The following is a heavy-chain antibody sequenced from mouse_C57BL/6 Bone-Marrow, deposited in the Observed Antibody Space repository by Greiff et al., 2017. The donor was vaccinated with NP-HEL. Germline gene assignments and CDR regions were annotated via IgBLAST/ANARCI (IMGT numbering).Heavy chain of an antibody. CDR1: GFTFSSYA. CDR3: TRVYGSSFY. V-gene: IGHV5-9-1*02. J-gene: IGHJ3*01. CDR2: ISSGGDYI. Sequence: EVKLVESGAGLVKPGGSLKLSCAASGFTFSSYAMSWVRQTPEKRLEWVAYISSGGDYIYYADTVKGRFTISRDNARNTLYLQMSSLKSEDTAMYYCTRVYGSSFYWGQGTLVTVSA. D-gene: IGHD1-1*01.